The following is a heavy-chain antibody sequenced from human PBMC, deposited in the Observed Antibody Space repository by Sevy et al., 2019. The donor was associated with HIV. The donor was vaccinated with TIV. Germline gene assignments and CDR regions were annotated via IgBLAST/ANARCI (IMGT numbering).Heavy chain of an antibody. Sequence: GGSLRLSCAASGFTFSSYSMNWVRQAPGKGLEWVSSISSSSSYIYYADSVKGRFTISRDNAKNSLYLQMNSLRAEDTAVYYCAREEAVAGRPVLVGDPYGMDVWGQGTTVTVSS. CDR1: GFTFSSYS. D-gene: IGHD6-19*01. CDR2: ISSSSSYI. V-gene: IGHV3-21*01. J-gene: IGHJ6*02. CDR3: AREEAVAGRPVLVGDPYGMDV.